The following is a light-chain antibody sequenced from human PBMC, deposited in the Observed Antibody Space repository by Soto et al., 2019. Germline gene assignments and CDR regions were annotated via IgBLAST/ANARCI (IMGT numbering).Light chain of an antibody. Sequence: QSVLTQPPSASGTPGQRVTISCSGSSSNIGSNTVNWHQQLPGTAPKLLIYSNNQRPSGVPDRFSGSKSGTSASLAISGLQSGDEADYYCAAWDDSLNGYVFGTGTKLTVL. J-gene: IGLJ1*01. CDR3: AAWDDSLNGYV. CDR2: SNN. V-gene: IGLV1-44*01. CDR1: SSNIGSNT.